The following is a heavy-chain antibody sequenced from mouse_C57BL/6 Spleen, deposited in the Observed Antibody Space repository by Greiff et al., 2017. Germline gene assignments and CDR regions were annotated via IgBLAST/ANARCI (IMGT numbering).Heavy chain of an antibody. CDR2: INPYNGGT. Sequence: VQLQQSGPVLVKPGASVKMSCKASGYTFTDYYMNWVKQSHGKSLEWIGVINPYNGGTSYNQKFKGKATLTVDKSSSTAYMELNSLTSEDSAVYYCAREGYYDAMDYWGQGTSVTVSS. CDR3: AREGYYDAMDY. D-gene: IGHD2-14*01. CDR1: GYTFTDYY. V-gene: IGHV1-19*01. J-gene: IGHJ4*01.